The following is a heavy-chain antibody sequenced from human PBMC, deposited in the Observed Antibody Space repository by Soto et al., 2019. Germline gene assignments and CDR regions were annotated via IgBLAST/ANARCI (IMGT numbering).Heavy chain of an antibody. V-gene: IGHV4-59*02. CDR3: ARGRHWLDY. CDR1: GGSVSPYY. CDR2: IYYDGTI. Sequence: QVQLQESGPGLVKPSETLSLTCTVSGGSVSPYYWSWVRQPPGKGLEWIAYIYYDGTINYNPSLKSRVTISVDTSKNQFSLRLTSVTAADTAVYYCARGRHWLDYWGQGTLLTVSS. D-gene: IGHD6-19*01. J-gene: IGHJ4*02.